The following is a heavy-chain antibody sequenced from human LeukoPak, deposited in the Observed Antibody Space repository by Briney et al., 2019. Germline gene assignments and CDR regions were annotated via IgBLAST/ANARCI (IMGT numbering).Heavy chain of an antibody. J-gene: IGHJ6*02. Sequence: PGGSLRLSCAASGFTFDDYAMHWVRQAPGKGLEWVSGISWNSGSIGYADSVKGRFTISRDNAKNSLYLQMNSLRAEDTALYYCAKDIAAHDFWSGYYIGVPNYYYGMDVWGQGTTVTVSS. V-gene: IGHV3-9*01. CDR2: ISWNSGSI. D-gene: IGHD3-3*01. CDR3: AKDIAAHDFWSGYYIGVPNYYYGMDV. CDR1: GFTFDDYA.